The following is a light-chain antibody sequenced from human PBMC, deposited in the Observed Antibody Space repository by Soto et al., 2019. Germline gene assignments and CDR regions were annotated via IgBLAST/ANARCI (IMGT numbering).Light chain of an antibody. CDR3: SSFTFSTTVI. J-gene: IGLJ2*01. Sequence: QSALTQPASVSGSPGQSITISCTATSSDLGGYNYVSWYQQHPGKAPKLMIFEVINRPSGVSTRFSGSKSGNTASLTISGLQAEDEADYYCSSFTFSTTVIFGGGTKLTVL. CDR2: EVI. CDR1: SSDLGGYNY. V-gene: IGLV2-14*01.